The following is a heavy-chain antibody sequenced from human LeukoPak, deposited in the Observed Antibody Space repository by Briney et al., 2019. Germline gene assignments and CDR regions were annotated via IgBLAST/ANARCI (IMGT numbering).Heavy chain of an antibody. CDR1: GFTFSSYE. D-gene: IGHD5-18*01. CDR2: ISSSGNTI. V-gene: IGHV3-48*03. Sequence: PGGSLRLSCAASGFTFSSYEMNWVRQAPGKGLEWVSYISSSGNTIYYADSVKGRFTISRDNAKNSLCLQMNSLRAEDTAVYYCARGYTYVFDWGQGTLVTVSS. J-gene: IGHJ4*02. CDR3: ARGYTYVFD.